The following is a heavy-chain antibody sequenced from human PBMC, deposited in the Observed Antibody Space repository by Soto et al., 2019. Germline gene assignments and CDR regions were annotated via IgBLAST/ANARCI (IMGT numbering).Heavy chain of an antibody. J-gene: IGHJ4*02. V-gene: IGHV1-46*03. Sequence: QVQLVQSGPDVKKPGASVKLSCKASGYTFTSYSVHWVRQAPGQGLEWMAMINPSGGSTRYAQKLQGRVSMPRDTSTSTVYMELSSMRAEEDTAVYSCPRDLAGPFDYWGQGTLVTVSS. D-gene: IGHD3-3*02. CDR1: GYTFTSYS. CDR2: INPSGGST. CDR3: PRDLAGPFDY.